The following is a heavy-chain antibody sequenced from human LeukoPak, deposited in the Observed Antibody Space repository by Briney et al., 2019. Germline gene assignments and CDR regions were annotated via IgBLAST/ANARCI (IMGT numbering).Heavy chain of an antibody. CDR1: GGSFSIYY. J-gene: IGHJ4*02. CDR3: ARGEDFERYYLAY. CDR2: IYHTGTT. D-gene: IGHD3-9*01. Sequence: SETLSLTCAVYGGSFSIYYWTWIRQIPGKGLEWIGYIYHTGTTNYNPLFESRATISVDTSKNQFSLKLTSVTAADTAVYFCARGEDFERYYLAYWGQGTLVTVSS. V-gene: IGHV4-59*01.